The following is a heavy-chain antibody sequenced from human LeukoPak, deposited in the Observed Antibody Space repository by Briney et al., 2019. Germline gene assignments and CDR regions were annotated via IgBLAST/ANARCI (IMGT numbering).Heavy chain of an antibody. D-gene: IGHD1-26*01. CDR2: IWYDGSNK. CDR1: GFTFSSYG. V-gene: IGHV3-33*06. CDR3: AKDDVGATYPDY. J-gene: IGHJ4*02. Sequence: PGGSLRLSCAASGFTFSSYGMHWVRQAPGKGLEWVAVIWYDGSNKYYADSVKGRFTISRDNSKNTLYLQMNSLRAEDTAVYYCAKDDVGATYPDYWGQGTLVTVSS.